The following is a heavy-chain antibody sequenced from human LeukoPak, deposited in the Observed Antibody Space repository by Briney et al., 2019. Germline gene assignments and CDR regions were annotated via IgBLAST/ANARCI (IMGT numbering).Heavy chain of an antibody. Sequence: SETLSLTCTVSGGSISSYYWSWIRQPPGRGLEWIGYIYYSGSTNYNPSLKSRVTISVYTSENQFSVKLSSVAAADTAVYYCARLKYYYDSSGYRAEYFQHWGQGTLVTVSS. D-gene: IGHD3-22*01. CDR2: IYYSGST. V-gene: IGHV4-59*01. CDR3: ARLKYYYDSSGYRAEYFQH. J-gene: IGHJ1*01. CDR1: GGSISSYY.